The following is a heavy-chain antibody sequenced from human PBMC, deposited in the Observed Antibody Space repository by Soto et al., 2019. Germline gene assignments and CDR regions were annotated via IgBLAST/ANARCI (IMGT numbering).Heavy chain of an antibody. D-gene: IGHD4-17*01. CDR3: VRGPTSRYLVTTWDY. CDR2: IRNKANSYTT. V-gene: IGHV3-72*01. J-gene: IGHJ4*02. CDR1: GFTFSDHY. Sequence: EVQLVESGGGLVQPGGSLRLSCVVSGFTFSDHYMDWVRQAPGKGLEWVGRIRNKANSYTTVYAASVKGRFTISRDDSTNSIYLQMNSLKNEYTALYYCVRGPTSRYLVTTWDYWGQGTLVTVSS.